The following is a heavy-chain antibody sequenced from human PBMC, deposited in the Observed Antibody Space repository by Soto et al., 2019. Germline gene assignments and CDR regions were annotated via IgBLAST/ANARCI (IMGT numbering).Heavy chain of an antibody. Sequence: GGSLRLSCAASGFTFSSYAMSWVRQAPGKGLEWVSAISGSGGSTYYADSVKGRFTISRDNSKNTLYLQMNSLRAEDTAVYYCAKDLRYFDWLFPDAFDIWGQGTMVTVSS. J-gene: IGHJ3*02. D-gene: IGHD3-9*01. V-gene: IGHV3-23*01. CDR1: GFTFSSYA. CDR2: ISGSGGST. CDR3: AKDLRYFDWLFPDAFDI.